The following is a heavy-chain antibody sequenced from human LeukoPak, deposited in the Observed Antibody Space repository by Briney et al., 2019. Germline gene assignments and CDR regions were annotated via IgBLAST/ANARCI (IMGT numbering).Heavy chain of an antibody. CDR1: GFIFSNYG. J-gene: IGHJ4*02. D-gene: IGHD6-19*01. CDR2: ISAYNNNT. V-gene: IGHV1-18*01. CDR3: ARGFPSGKQWLTN. Sequence: ASVKVSCKASGFIFSNYGINWVRQAPGQGLEWMGWISAYNNNTNYAQELQGRVTMSADTSTNTAYMELRSLRSDDTAVYYCARGFPSGKQWLTNWGQGTLVTVSS.